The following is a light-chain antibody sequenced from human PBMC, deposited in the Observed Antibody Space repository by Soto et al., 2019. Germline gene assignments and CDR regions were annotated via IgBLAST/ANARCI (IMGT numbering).Light chain of an antibody. J-gene: IGLJ2*01. Sequence: QSVLTQPASVSGSPGQSITISCTGTSSDVGNYDLVSWYQQHPGKAPKLIIYEGTRRPSGISNRFSVSKSGNTASLTISGLQAEDEGDYHCCSYAGSSTLVIFGGGTKVTVL. CDR2: EGT. CDR3: CSYAGSSTLVI. V-gene: IGLV2-23*01. CDR1: SSDVGNYDL.